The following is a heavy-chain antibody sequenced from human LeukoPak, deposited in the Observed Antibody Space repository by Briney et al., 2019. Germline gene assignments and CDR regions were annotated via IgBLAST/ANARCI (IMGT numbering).Heavy chain of an antibody. J-gene: IGHJ4*02. D-gene: IGHD1-20*01. CDR1: GYSFTTYS. Sequence: GESLKISCKGSGYSFTTYSIGWVRQAPGKGLEWAANIKQDGSEKYYVDSVKGRFTISRDNAKNSLFLQMNSLRAEDTAVYFCVRDRGGGNWLDYWGQGTLVTVSS. CDR2: IKQDGSEK. V-gene: IGHV3-7*01. CDR3: VRDRGGGNWLDY.